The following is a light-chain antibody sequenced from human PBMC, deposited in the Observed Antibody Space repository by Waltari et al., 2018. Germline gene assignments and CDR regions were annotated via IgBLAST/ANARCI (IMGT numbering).Light chain of an antibody. V-gene: IGKV3-15*01. CDR3: QQYNNWPLT. CDR2: GTI. Sequence: EVVMTQSPATLPVSPGESATLPCGASQSVGGDLAWYQQKPGQAPRLLIYGTITRPTGVSARFSGSGSGTEFTLTISRLQSEDFAVYYCQQYNNWPLTFGGGTKVEI. CDR1: QSVGGD. J-gene: IGKJ4*01.